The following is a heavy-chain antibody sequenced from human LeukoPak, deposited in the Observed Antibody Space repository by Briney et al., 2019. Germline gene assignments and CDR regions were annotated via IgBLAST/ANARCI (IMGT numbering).Heavy chain of an antibody. D-gene: IGHD2-2*01. V-gene: IGHV3-23*01. Sequence: GGSLRLSCAASGFTFSSYWMHWVRQAPGKGLEWVSAISGSGGSTYYADSVKGRFTISRDNSKNTLYLQMNSLRAEDTAVYYCAKGYCSSTSCGMDVWGQGTTVTVSS. CDR3: AKGYCSSTSCGMDV. J-gene: IGHJ6*02. CDR1: GFTFSSYW. CDR2: ISGSGGST.